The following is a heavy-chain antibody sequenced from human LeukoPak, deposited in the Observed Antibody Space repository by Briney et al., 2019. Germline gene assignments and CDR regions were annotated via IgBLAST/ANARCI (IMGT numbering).Heavy chain of an antibody. CDR3: ARHLEYISSWKGYYLDY. V-gene: IGHV4-39*01. CDR2: IYYSGST. Sequence: KPSETLSLTCTVSGGSISSSSHFWDWIRQSPGKGLEWIGTIYYSGSTYYSPSLKSRVTISVDTSKNQFSLRLSSVTAADTAVYYCARHLEYISSWKGYYLDYWGQGTLVTVSS. CDR1: GGSISSSSHF. D-gene: IGHD6-13*01. J-gene: IGHJ4*02.